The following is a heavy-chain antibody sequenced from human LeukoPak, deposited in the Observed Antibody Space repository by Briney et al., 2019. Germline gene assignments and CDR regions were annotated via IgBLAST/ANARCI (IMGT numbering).Heavy chain of an antibody. Sequence: GGSRRLSCAASGFIFSRYGMSGVRQAPGKGLKGGSAISGSGGTTDYTDSVKGRFTISRDNSKNTLYLQMNRLRAEDTAVYYCAKWGYGSGSYFRYDVWGKGTTVTISS. V-gene: IGHV3-23*01. D-gene: IGHD3-10*01. CDR1: GFIFSRYG. CDR3: AKWGYGSGSYFRYDV. J-gene: IGHJ6*04. CDR2: ISGSGGTT.